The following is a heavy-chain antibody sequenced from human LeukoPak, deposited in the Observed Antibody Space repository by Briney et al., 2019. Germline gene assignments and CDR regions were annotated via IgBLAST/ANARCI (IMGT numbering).Heavy chain of an antibody. CDR3: ARSYYYDTTGYTHDDAFDI. Sequence: ASVKVSCKASGYTITAHFMHWVRQAPGQGLEWMGWISPNSGDTNYAQKFQGRVTMTRDTSISTAYMELSRLRSDDTTVYYCARSYYYDTTGYTHDDAFDIWGQGPMVTVSS. V-gene: IGHV1-2*02. J-gene: IGHJ3*02. D-gene: IGHD3-22*01. CDR1: GYTITAHF. CDR2: ISPNSGDT.